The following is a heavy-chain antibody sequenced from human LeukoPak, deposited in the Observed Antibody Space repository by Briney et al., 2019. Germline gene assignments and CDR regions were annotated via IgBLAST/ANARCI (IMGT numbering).Heavy chain of an antibody. CDR3: ARATRVLSAVDY. D-gene: IGHD2-8*01. CDR1: GFTFSSYS. CDR2: ISSSSSYI. J-gene: IGHJ4*02. Sequence: KSGGSLRLSCAASGFTFSSYSMNWVRQAPGKGLEWVSSISSSSSYIYYADSVKGRFTISRDNAKNSLYLQMNSLRAEDTAVYYCARATRVLSAVDYWGQGTLVTVSS. V-gene: IGHV3-21*01.